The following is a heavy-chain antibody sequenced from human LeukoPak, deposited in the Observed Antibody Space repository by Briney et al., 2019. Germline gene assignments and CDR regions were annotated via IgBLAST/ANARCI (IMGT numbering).Heavy chain of an antibody. CDR2: INSDGSST. V-gene: IGHV3-74*01. D-gene: IGHD3-9*01. CDR1: GFTFSSYW. CDR3: AKRPNYDILTGYPDDAFDI. Sequence: TGGSLRLSCAASGFTFSSYWMHWVRQAPGKGLVWVSRINSDGSSTSYADSVKGRFTISRDNAKNTLYLQMNSLRAEDTAVYYCAKRPNYDILTGYPDDAFDIWGQGTMVTVSS. J-gene: IGHJ3*02.